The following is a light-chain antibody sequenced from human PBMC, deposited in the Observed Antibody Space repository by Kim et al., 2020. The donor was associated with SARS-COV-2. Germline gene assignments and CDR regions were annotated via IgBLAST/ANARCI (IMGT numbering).Light chain of an antibody. J-gene: IGLJ3*02. Sequence: PGGTVTVTCASSTETVTTGHNPYWFQQKPGQVPRTLIYDITNKPSWTPARFSGSLLGDKAALTLSGAQPEDEGDYYCLLSYSGAWVFGGGTQLTVL. V-gene: IGLV7-46*01. CDR3: LLSYSGAWV. CDR2: DIT. CDR1: TETVTTGHN.